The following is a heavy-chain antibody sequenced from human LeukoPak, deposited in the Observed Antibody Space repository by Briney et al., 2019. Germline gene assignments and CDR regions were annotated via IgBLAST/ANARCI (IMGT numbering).Heavy chain of an antibody. CDR3: AKFIWLGAYFFDS. CDR1: GFSFSSSA. D-gene: IGHD3-10*01. V-gene: IGHV3-23*01. CDR2: ITDSGHNT. Sequence: PGGSLRLSCAASGFSFSSSAMSWVRQAPGKGLEWVSAITDSGHNTYYPDSLRGRFTISRDNSKNTLYLQMNSLRAEDTAVYYCAKFIWLGAYFFDSRGPATLVTVPS. J-gene: IGHJ4*02.